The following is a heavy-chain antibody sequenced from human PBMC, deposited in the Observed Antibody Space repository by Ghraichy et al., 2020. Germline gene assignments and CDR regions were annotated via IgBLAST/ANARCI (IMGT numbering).Heavy chain of an antibody. CDR3: AKEERSTVTFDY. J-gene: IGHJ4*02. V-gene: IGHV3-30*18. CDR1: GFTFSGYG. CDR2: ISYDGNNK. D-gene: IGHD4-11*01. Sequence: SCAASGFTFSGYGMHWVRQAPGKGLEWLAVISYDGNNKYYADSVKGRFTISRDSSKNTLYLQMNSLGAEDTAVYYCAKEERSTVTFDYWGQGTLVTVSS.